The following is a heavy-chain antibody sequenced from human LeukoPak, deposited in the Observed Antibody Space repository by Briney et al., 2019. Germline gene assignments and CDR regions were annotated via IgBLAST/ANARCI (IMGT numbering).Heavy chain of an antibody. CDR3: ARVRGVAPKGLHSSSWYSSAFDI. CDR2: INHSGST. D-gene: IGHD6-13*01. Sequence: PSETLSLTCAVYGGSFSGYYWSWIRQPPGKGLEWIGEINHSGSTNYNPSLKSRVTISVDTSKNQFSLKLSSVTAADTAVYYCARVRGVAPKGLHSSSWYSSAFDIWGQGTVVTVSS. V-gene: IGHV4-34*01. CDR1: GGSFSGYY. J-gene: IGHJ3*02.